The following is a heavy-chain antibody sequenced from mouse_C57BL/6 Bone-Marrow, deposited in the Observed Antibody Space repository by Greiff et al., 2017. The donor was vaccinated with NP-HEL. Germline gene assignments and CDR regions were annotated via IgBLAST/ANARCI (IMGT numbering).Heavy chain of an antibody. CDR2: INPGRGGT. CDR1: GYAFTNYL. V-gene: IGHV1-54*01. Sequence: VQLQQSGAELVRPGTSVKVSCKASGYAFTNYLIEWVKQRPGQGLEWIGVINPGRGGTNYTEQFKGKATLTADKSSSTAYMQLSSLTSEDSAVYFCARGGIYYDYAWFAYWGQGTLVTVSA. J-gene: IGHJ3*01. D-gene: IGHD2-4*01. CDR3: ARGGIYYDYAWFAY.